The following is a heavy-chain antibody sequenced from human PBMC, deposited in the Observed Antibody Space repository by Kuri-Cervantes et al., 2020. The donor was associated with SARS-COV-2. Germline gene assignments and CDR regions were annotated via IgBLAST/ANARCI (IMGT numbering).Heavy chain of an antibody. CDR1: GYSFTSYW. D-gene: IGHD3-22*01. Sequence: KVSCKGSGYSFTSYWIGWVRQMPGKGLEWMGIIYPGDSDTRYSPSFQGQVTISADKSISTAYLQWSSLKASDTAMYYCARSVDSSYSGLAFDIWGQGTMVTVSS. CDR2: IYPGDSDT. V-gene: IGHV5-51*01. J-gene: IGHJ3*02. CDR3: ARSVDSSYSGLAFDI.